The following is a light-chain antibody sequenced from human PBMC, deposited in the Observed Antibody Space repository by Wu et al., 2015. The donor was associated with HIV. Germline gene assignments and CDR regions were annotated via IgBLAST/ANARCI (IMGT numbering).Light chain of an antibody. Sequence: IVMTQSPATLSVSPGERATLSCRASQSIGAYLAWYQQKPGQAPRLLMFSASTRATGVPARFSGSGSGTEFTLTISRLEPEDSAVYHCQQYAKSPPTFGQGPSWKS. CDR2: SAS. V-gene: IGKV3-15*01. J-gene: IGKJ2*01. CDR3: QQYAKSPPT. CDR1: QSIGAY.